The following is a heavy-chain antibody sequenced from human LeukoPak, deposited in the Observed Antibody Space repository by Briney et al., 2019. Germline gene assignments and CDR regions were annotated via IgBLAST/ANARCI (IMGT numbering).Heavy chain of an antibody. V-gene: IGHV3-23*01. D-gene: IGHD6-19*01. CDR3: AKDRSVAGTSPRDYFDY. CDR2: ISGSGGGT. J-gene: IGHJ4*02. Sequence: GGSLRLSCAASGFTFSNYGMHWVRQAPGKGLQWVSAISGSGGGTYYADSVKGRFTISRDNSKNTLYLQMNSLRAEDTAVYYCAKDRSVAGTSPRDYFDYWGQGTLVTVSS. CDR1: GFTFSNYG.